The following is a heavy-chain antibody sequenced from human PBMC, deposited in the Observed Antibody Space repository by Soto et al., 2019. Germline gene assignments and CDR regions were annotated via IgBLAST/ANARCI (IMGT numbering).Heavy chain of an antibody. CDR3: ARIGVSSGHESPDFDS. V-gene: IGHV1-18*01. D-gene: IGHD3-16*01. CDR1: GCTFTFYG. CDR2: ISGFNGNT. J-gene: IGHJ4*02. Sequence: ASVKVSCKASGCTFTFYGITWVRQAPGQGLEWMGWISGFNGNTNYAADLQGRVTMTTDTSTSTAYMELRGLRSDDTAVYYCARIGVSSGHESPDFDSWGQGTLVTVSS.